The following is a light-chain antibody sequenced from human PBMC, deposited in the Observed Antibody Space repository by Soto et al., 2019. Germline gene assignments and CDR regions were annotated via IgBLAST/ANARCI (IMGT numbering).Light chain of an antibody. Sequence: EFVLTQSPGTLSLSPGERATLSCRASQTVRNNYLAWYQQKPGQAPRLLIYDASSRATGIPDRFSGGGSGTDFTLTISRLEPEDFAVYYCQQFSSSPVTFGPGTKVDIK. J-gene: IGKJ3*01. V-gene: IGKV3-20*01. CDR3: QQFSSSPVT. CDR1: QTVRNNY. CDR2: DAS.